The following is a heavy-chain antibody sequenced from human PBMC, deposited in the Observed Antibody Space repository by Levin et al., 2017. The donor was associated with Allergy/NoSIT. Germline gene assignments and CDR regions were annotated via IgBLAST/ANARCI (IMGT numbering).Heavy chain of an antibody. D-gene: IGHD3-22*01. CDR3: AKGRYSGYYPFDY. V-gene: IGHV3-23*01. CDR1: GFTFSSLP. CDR2: ISGNGDTT. Sequence: GESLKISCVASGFTFSSLPMSWVRQAPGKGLEWVSAISGNGDTTYYTDSVKGRFTISRDNSKNTLFLQMNSLRAEDTALYYCAKGRYSGYYPFDYWGQGTLVTVSS. J-gene: IGHJ4*02.